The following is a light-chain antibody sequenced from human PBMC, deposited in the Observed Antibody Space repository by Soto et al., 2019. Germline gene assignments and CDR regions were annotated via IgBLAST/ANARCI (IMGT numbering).Light chain of an antibody. CDR2: KAS. CDR1: QSISIW. J-gene: IGKJ4*01. CDR3: QQYDGYPLT. Sequence: DIQMTQSPSTLSASVGDRVTITCRASQSISIWLAWYQQKPGKAPKILIYKASTLQSGVSSRFSGSGSGTEFTLSISSLQPDDLATYYCQQYDGYPLTFGGGTKVEI. V-gene: IGKV1-5*03.